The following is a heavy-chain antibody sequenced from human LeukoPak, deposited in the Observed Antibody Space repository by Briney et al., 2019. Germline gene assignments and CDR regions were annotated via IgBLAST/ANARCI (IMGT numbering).Heavy chain of an antibody. D-gene: IGHD2-15*01. CDR3: ARELGYCSGGSCYDY. Sequence: NPSETLSLTCAVYGGSFSGYYWSWIRQPPGKGLEWIGEINHSGSTNYNPSLKSRVTTSVDTSKNQFSLKLSSVTAADTAVYYCARELGYCSGGSCYDYWGQGTLVTVSS. J-gene: IGHJ4*02. V-gene: IGHV4-34*01. CDR2: INHSGST. CDR1: GGSFSGYY.